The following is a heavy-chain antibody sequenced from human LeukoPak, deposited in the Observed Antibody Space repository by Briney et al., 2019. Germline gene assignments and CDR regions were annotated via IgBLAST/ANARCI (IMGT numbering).Heavy chain of an antibody. V-gene: IGHV3-15*01. Sequence: PGGSLRLSCGASGFIFSNAWMSWVRQVPGKGLEWVGRIKSKTDGGTADYAAPVKGRFTISRDDSKNTVYLQMNNLKIEDTAIYYCNKDRRDQQLWSGDYGVDYWGQGTLVTVFS. CDR1: GFIFSNAW. D-gene: IGHD4-17*01. CDR2: IKSKTDGGTA. CDR3: NKDRRDQQLWSGDYGVDY. J-gene: IGHJ4*02.